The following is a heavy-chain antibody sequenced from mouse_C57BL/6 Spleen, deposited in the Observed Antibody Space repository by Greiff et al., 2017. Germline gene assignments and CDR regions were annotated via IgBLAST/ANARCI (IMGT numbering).Heavy chain of an antibody. D-gene: IGHD3-1*01. V-gene: IGHV1-53*01. CDR2: INPNNGGT. J-gene: IGHJ2*01. Sequence: VQLQQPGTELVKPGASVKLSCKASGYTFTSYWMHWVKQRPGQGLEWIGNINPNNGGTIYNQKFKGKATLTVDKSSSTAYMELRSLTSEDTAVYYCARSGGDIPFDYWGQGTTLTVSS. CDR3: ARSGGDIPFDY. CDR1: GYTFTSYW.